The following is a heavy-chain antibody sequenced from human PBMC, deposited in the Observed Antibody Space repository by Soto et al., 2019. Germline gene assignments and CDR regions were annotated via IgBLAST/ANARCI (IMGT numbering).Heavy chain of an antibody. V-gene: IGHV3-30*04. D-gene: IGHD3-16*01. CDR3: ARWGTTGGLDV. CDR2: TSYDGSDK. CDR1: GFTFRSYV. Sequence: QVHLVESGGGVVQPGTSLRVSCVGSGFTFRSYVIHWVRQPPGKGLEWVALTSYDGSDKYYDDSVRGRFTISRDNSRNTVDLQMDSLRLEDTALYYCARWGTTGGLDVWGHGTLVYVSS. J-gene: IGHJ2*01.